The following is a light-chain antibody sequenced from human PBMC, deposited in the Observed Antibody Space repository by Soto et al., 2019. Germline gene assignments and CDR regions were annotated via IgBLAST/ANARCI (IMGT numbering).Light chain of an antibody. CDR3: SSYTSSIKV. Sequence: QSVLTQPASVSGSPGQSITISCTGTSSDVGAYNSVSWYQQHPGEAPKLMIYEVSNRPAGVSNRFSGSKSGNTASLTISGLQAEDEADYYCSSYTSSIKVFGGGTKLTVL. J-gene: IGLJ2*01. V-gene: IGLV2-14*01. CDR1: SSDVGAYNS. CDR2: EVS.